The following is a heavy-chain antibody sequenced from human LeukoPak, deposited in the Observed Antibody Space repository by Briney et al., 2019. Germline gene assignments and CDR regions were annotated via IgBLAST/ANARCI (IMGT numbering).Heavy chain of an antibody. Sequence: ASVKVSCKASGYTFTGYYVYWVRQATGQGLEWMGWMNPNSGNTGYAQKFQGRVTITRNTSISTAYMELSSLRSEDTAVYYCARSSSGWYYFDYWGQGTLVTVSS. CDR3: ARSSSGWYYFDY. CDR2: MNPNSGNT. V-gene: IGHV1-8*03. CDR1: GYTFTGYY. D-gene: IGHD6-19*01. J-gene: IGHJ4*02.